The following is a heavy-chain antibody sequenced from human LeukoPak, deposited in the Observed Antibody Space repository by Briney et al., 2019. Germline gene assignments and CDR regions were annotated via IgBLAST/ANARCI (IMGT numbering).Heavy chain of an antibody. CDR2: IPYAGTKNI. J-gene: IGHJ2*01. CDR3: ATGPQNTDL. CDR1: GFTFSNYG. V-gene: IGHV3-30*02. Sequence: GGSLRLSCAASGFTFSNYGMDWVRQAPGKGREWGAFIPYAGTKNIYYADAERGRFTISRDNSSNILFLQWNSRRREDTAIYYCATGPQNTDLCGRGTMVIASS.